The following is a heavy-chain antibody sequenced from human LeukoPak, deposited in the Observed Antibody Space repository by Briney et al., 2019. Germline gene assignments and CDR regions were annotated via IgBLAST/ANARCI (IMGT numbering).Heavy chain of an antibody. CDR3: ARDLLNEGNHLDY. D-gene: IGHD4-23*01. J-gene: IGHJ4*02. CDR2: IYYSGST. CDR1: GVPISSGDYY. Sequence: SETLSLTCTVSGVPISSGDYYWSWIRQPPGKGLEWIGYIYYSGSTYYNPSLKSRVTISVDTSKNQFSLKLSSVTAADTAVYYCARDLLNEGNHLDYWGQGTLVTVSS. V-gene: IGHV4-30-4*01.